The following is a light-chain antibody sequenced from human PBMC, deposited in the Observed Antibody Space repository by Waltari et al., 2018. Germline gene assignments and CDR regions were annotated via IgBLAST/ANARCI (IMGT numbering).Light chain of an antibody. CDR2: WAS. V-gene: IGKV4-1*01. CDR1: QSVLYSSNNKNY. CDR3: QQYYSTPWT. Sequence: DIVMTQSPDSLAVSLGERATINCKSSQSVLYSSNNKNYLAWYQQKPGQPPNLLIYWASTRESGVPDRFSGSGSGTDFTLTISSLQAEDVAVYDCQQYYSTPWTFGQGTKVEIK. J-gene: IGKJ1*01.